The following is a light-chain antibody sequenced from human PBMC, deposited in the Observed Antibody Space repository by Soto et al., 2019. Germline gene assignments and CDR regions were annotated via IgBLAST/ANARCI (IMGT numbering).Light chain of an antibody. CDR3: MQDLQTPYT. J-gene: IGKJ2*01. Sequence: DIVMTQSALSLPVTPGEPASISCRSSQSLLHSNGYNYLDWYLQKPGQSPQLLIYLGSNRDSGVPDRFSGSGSGTDCTLKISRVEAEDVGVYYCMQDLQTPYTFGQGTKLEIK. CDR2: LGS. CDR1: QSLLHSNGYNY. V-gene: IGKV2-28*01.